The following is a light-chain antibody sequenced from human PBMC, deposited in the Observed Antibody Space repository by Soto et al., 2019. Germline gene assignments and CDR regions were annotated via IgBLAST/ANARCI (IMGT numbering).Light chain of an antibody. CDR1: SSNIGAGYD. CDR2: GDT. Sequence: QSVLTQPPSVSGAPGQRVTISCIGSSSNIGAGYDVHWYQQFPGTAPKLLIYGDTSRPSGVPARFSGSKSGNSASLTISGLRTEDEADYYCHSYDSRLTVVFGGGTQLTVL. V-gene: IGLV1-40*01. J-gene: IGLJ2*01. CDR3: HSYDSRLTVV.